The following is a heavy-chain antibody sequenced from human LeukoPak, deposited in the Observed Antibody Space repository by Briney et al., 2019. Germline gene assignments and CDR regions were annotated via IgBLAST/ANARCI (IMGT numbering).Heavy chain of an antibody. CDR3: ARVVVAATVWFDP. CDR1: GGSISSYY. CDR2: IYYSGKP. V-gene: IGHV4-59*01. Sequence: SETLSLTRIVSGGSISSYYWSWMRQPPGKGLEWSGYIYYSGKPNYNTSLKSRVTISADKSKNQIPLKLSSVTAADTAVYDCARVVVAATVWFDPWGQGTLVTVSS. J-gene: IGHJ5*02. D-gene: IGHD2-15*01.